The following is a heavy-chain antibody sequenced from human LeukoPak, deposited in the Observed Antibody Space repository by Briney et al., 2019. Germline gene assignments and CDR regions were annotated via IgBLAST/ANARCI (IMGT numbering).Heavy chain of an antibody. CDR3: ARGHSIAVAGTWDY. CDR2: ISYDGSNK. Sequence: GGSLRLSCAASGFTFSSYAMHWVRQAPGKGLEWVAVISYDGSNKYYADSVKGRFTISRDNSKNTLYLQMNSLRAEDTAVYYCARGHSIAVAGTWDYWGQGTLVTVAS. CDR1: GFTFSSYA. D-gene: IGHD6-19*01. V-gene: IGHV3-30-3*01. J-gene: IGHJ4*02.